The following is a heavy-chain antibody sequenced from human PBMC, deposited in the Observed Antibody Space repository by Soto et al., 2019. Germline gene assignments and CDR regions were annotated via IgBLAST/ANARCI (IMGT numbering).Heavy chain of an antibody. Sequence: QVQLVQSGAEVKKPGASVKVSCKASGYTFTSYGISWVRQAPGQGLEWMGWINPYNGNTNYAQKLQGRVTMTTDASTSTAYVELRSLRSDDTAVYYWARDPVGGNWFDPWGQGTLGTVSS. V-gene: IGHV1-18*01. D-gene: IGHD1-26*01. CDR3: ARDPVGGNWFDP. CDR1: GYTFTSYG. J-gene: IGHJ5*02. CDR2: INPYNGNT.